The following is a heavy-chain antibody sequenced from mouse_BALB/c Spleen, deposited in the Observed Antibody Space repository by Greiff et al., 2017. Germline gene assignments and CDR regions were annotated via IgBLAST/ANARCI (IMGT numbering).Heavy chain of an antibody. CDR3: ARLTGYFDY. V-gene: IGHV5-12-2*01. D-gene: IGHD4-1*01. Sequence: EVHLVESGGGLVQPGGSLKLSCAASGFTFSSYTMSWVRQTPEKRLEWVAYISNGGGSTYYPDTVKGRFTISRDNAKNTLYLQMSSLKSEDTAMYYCARLTGYFDYWGQGTTLTVSS. CDR2: ISNGGGST. J-gene: IGHJ2*01. CDR1: GFTFSSYT.